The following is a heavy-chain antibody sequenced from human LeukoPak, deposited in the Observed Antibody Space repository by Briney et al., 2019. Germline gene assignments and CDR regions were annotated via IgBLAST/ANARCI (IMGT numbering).Heavy chain of an antibody. V-gene: IGHV3-43*01. Sequence: GGSLRLSCAASGFTFDDYTMHWVRQAPGKGLEWVSLISWDGGSTYYADSVKGRFTISRDNSKNSLYLQMNSLRTEDTALYYCAKDISLIGYSYGLDYWGQGALVTVSS. CDR3: AKDISLIGYSYGLDY. J-gene: IGHJ4*02. D-gene: IGHD5-18*01. CDR2: ISWDGGST. CDR1: GFTFDDYT.